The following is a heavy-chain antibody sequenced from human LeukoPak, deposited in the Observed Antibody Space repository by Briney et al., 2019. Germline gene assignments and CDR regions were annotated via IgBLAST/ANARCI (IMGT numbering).Heavy chain of an antibody. CDR3: ARVSSAGSHDAFDI. D-gene: IGHD3-10*01. J-gene: IGHJ3*02. V-gene: IGHV1-69*05. CDR1: GGTFSSYA. CDR2: IIPIFGTA. Sequence: SVKVSCKASGGTFSSYAISWVRQAPGQGLEWMGGIIPIFGTANYAQKFQARVTITTDESTSTAYMELSSLRSEDTAVYYCARVSSAGSHDAFDIWGQGTMVTVSS.